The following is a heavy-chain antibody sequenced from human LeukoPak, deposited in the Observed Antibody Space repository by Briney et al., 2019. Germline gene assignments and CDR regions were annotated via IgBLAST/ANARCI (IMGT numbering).Heavy chain of an antibody. D-gene: IGHD6-6*01. V-gene: IGHV3-7*01. CDR3: ARDRYVGSSPYFDY. J-gene: IGHJ4*02. CDR2: IKQDGSEK. Sequence: GGSLRLSCAASGFTFSSYSMNWVRQAPGKGLEWVANIKQDGSEKYYVDSVKGRFTVSRDNAKNSLYLQMNSLRAEDTAVYYCARDRYVGSSPYFDYWGQGTLVTVSS. CDR1: GFTFSSYS.